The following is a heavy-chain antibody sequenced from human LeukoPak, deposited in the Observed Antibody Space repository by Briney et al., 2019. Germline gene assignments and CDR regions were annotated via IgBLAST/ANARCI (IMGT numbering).Heavy chain of an antibody. CDR3: ARGAVVVPAAIRRRSCYMDV. D-gene: IGHD2-2*01. Sequence: PSETLSLTCAVYGGSFSGYYWSWIRQPPGKGLEWIGEINHSGSTNYNPSLKSRVTISVDTSKNQFSLKLSSVTAADTAVYYCARGAVVVPAAIRRRSCYMDVWGKGTTVTVSS. CDR2: INHSGST. V-gene: IGHV4-34*01. J-gene: IGHJ6*03. CDR1: GGSFSGYY.